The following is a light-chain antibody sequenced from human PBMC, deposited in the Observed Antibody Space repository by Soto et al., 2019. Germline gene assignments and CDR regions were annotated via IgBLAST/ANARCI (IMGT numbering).Light chain of an antibody. Sequence: QSALTQPASVSGSLRQSITISCTGTSSDVGGYNYVSWYQQHPGKDPKVVIFEVTYRPSGVSSRFSGSKSGNTASLTVSGLQAEDEGDYYCSSYTSTSTVVFGGGTKVTVL. CDR2: EVT. V-gene: IGLV2-14*01. CDR1: SSDVGGYNY. CDR3: SSYTSTSTVV. J-gene: IGLJ2*01.